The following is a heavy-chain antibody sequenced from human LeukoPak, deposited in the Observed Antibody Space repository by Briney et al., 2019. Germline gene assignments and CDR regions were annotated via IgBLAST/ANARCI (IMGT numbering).Heavy chain of an antibody. Sequence: GGSLRLSCAASGFTFSSYEMNWVRQAPGKGLEWVSYISSSGSTIYYADSVKGRFTISRDNAKKSLYLQMNSLRAEDTAVYYCARGYSYGIDVWGQGTTVTVSS. V-gene: IGHV3-48*03. CDR3: ARGYSYGIDV. J-gene: IGHJ6*02. CDR1: GFTFSSYE. D-gene: IGHD6-13*01. CDR2: ISSSGSTI.